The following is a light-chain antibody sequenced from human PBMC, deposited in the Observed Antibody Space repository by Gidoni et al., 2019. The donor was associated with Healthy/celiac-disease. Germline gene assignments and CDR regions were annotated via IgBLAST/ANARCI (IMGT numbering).Light chain of an antibody. V-gene: IGKV3-11*01. Sequence: EIVFTQSPATLSLSPGERATLSCSASQSVSSYLAWYQQKPGQAPRLLIYDASNRATGIPARFSGSGSGTDFTLTISSLEPEDFAVYYCQQRSNWPPNTFXXXTRLEIK. CDR1: QSVSSY. J-gene: IGKJ5*01. CDR2: DAS. CDR3: QQRSNWPPNT.